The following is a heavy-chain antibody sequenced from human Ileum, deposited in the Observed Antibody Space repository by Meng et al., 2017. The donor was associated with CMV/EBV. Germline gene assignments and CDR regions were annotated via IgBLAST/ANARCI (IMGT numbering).Heavy chain of an antibody. D-gene: IGHD3-22*01. Sequence: GESLKISCSASGFTFSGYGMSWVRQAPGKGLEWVSAIRDSGANTYYAGSVTGRFTISRDNAKNSVNLQMNSLRAEDTAVYYCARDRDSTGYFFYYFDYWGQGALVTVSS. CDR3: ARDRDSTGYFFYYFDY. CDR1: GFTFSGYG. J-gene: IGHJ4*02. CDR2: IRDSGANT. V-gene: IGHV3-21*01.